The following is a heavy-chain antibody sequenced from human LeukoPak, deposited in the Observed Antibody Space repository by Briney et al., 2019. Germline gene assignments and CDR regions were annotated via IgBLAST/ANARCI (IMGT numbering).Heavy chain of an antibody. Sequence: GGSLRLSCAASGFTFSTYAMTWVRQAPGKGLEWVSGISASGVSTHYADSVKGRFTISRDNSKNTLYLQMNSLRVEDMAVYYCAKEYGPGSYYYDYWGQGTLVTVSS. CDR1: GFTFSTYA. J-gene: IGHJ4*02. V-gene: IGHV3-23*01. D-gene: IGHD3-10*01. CDR2: ISASGVST. CDR3: AKEYGPGSYYYDY.